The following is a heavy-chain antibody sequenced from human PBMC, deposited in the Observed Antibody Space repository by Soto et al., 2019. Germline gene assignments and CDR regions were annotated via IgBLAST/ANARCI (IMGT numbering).Heavy chain of an antibody. CDR3: ARATRRSTLVRGVTTALAY. J-gene: IGHJ4*02. CDR1: IFTCKIYD. D-gene: IGHD3-10*01. CDR2: ISSTGSPM. V-gene: IGHV3-21*01. Sequence: GSLRLSFEASIFTCKIYDVNWVRQAPGKGLEWVSYISSTGSPMYYAESVKGRFTISRDNAKNSLFLQMNSLRGEDTAIYFCARATRRSTLVRGVTTALAYWGQGALVTVSS.